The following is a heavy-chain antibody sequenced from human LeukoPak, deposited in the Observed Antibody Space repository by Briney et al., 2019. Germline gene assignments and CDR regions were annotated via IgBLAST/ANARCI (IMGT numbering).Heavy chain of an antibody. CDR3: AKRAPSTTYYYDSSGDKGPLDY. Sequence: GGSLRLSCAASGFTFSSYAMSWVRQAPGKGLEWVSAISGSGGSTYYADSVKGRFTIYRDNSKNTLYLQMNSLRAEDTAVYYCAKRAPSTTYYYDSSGDKGPLDYWGQGTLVTVSS. J-gene: IGHJ4*02. D-gene: IGHD3-22*01. CDR1: GFTFSSYA. CDR2: ISGSGGST. V-gene: IGHV3-23*01.